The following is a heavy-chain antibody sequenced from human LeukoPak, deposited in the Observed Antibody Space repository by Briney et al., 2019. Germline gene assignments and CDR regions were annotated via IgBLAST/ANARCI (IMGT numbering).Heavy chain of an antibody. CDR3: AREGVVPAAVPDY. Sequence: ASVKVSCKASGYTFTSYGISWVRQAPGQGLEWMGWINPNSGGTNYAQKFQGRVTMTRDTSIGTAYMELSRLRSDDTAVYYCAREGVVPAAVPDYWGQGTLVTVSS. CDR2: INPNSGGT. V-gene: IGHV1-2*02. CDR1: GYTFTSYG. J-gene: IGHJ4*02. D-gene: IGHD2-2*01.